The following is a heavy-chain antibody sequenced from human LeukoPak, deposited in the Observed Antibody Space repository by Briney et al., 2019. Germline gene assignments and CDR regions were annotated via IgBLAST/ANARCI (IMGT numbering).Heavy chain of an antibody. J-gene: IGHJ4*02. V-gene: IGHV3-30*02. Sequence: GGSLRLSCAASGFTFSSYGMHWVRQAPGKGLEWVAFIRYDGCNKYYADSVKGRFTIYRDNYKNTLYMQMNSLRAEDTAVYYCAKEGHTAMALYFDYWGQGTLVTVSS. D-gene: IGHD5-18*01. CDR3: AKEGHTAMALYFDY. CDR1: GFTFSSYG. CDR2: IRYDGCNK.